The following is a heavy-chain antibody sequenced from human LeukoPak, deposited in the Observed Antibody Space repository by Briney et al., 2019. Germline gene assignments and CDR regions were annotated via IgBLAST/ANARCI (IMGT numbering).Heavy chain of an antibody. D-gene: IGHD3-22*01. CDR1: GGSISSSSYY. CDR2: IYYSGST. J-gene: IGHJ4*02. V-gene: IGHV4-39*07. Sequence: SETLSLTCTVSGGSISSSSYYWGWIRQPPGKGLEWIGSIYYSGSTYYNPSLKSRVTISVDTSKNQFSLKLSSVTAADTAVYYCARRTGKITMIVVALKRDYYFDYWGQGTLVTISS. CDR3: ARRTGKITMIVVALKRDYYFDY.